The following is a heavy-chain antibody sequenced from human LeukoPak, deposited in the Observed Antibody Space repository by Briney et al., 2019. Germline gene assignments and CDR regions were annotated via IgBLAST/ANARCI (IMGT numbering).Heavy chain of an antibody. D-gene: IGHD3-10*01. CDR1: GYSFTSYW. J-gene: IGHJ6*03. CDR3: ARLASGRDYYYYYMDV. Sequence: GESLKISSKGSGYSFTSYWIGWVRQMPGKGLEWMGIIYPGDSDTRYSPSFQGQVTISADKSISTAYLQWSSLKASDTAMYYCARLASGRDYYYYYMDVWGKGTTVTVSS. CDR2: IYPGDSDT. V-gene: IGHV5-51*01.